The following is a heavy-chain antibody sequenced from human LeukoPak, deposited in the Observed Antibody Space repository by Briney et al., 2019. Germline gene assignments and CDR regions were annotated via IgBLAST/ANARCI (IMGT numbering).Heavy chain of an antibody. D-gene: IGHD2-2*01. J-gene: IGHJ4*02. CDR3: ARGRGLGYCSSTSCYAPYFDY. CDR2: IYYSGST. Sequence: SETLSLTCAVSGGSISSSSYYWGWIRQPPGKGLEWIGSIYYSGSTYYNPSLKSRVTISVDTSKNQFSLKLSSVTAADTAVYYCARGRGLGYCSSTSCYAPYFDYWGQGTLVTVSS. V-gene: IGHV4-39*07. CDR1: GGSISSSSYY.